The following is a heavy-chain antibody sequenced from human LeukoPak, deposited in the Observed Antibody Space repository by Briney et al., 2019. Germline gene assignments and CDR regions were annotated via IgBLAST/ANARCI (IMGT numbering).Heavy chain of an antibody. J-gene: IGHJ3*01. CDR3: IVVVEPPDSDGFDV. V-gene: IGHV3-74*01. D-gene: IGHD1-14*01. CDR1: GFTFGNSW. CDR2: INADGSIR. Sequence: GGSLRLSCAASGFTFGNSWVHWVRQAPGKGLVWVSLINADGSIRTYADSVRGRFTFARDNARNTLSLQMNSLTIEDTAVYYCIVVVEPPDSDGFDVWGQGTMITVSS.